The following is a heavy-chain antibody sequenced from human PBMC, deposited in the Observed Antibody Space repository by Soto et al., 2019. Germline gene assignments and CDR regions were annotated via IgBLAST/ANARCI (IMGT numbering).Heavy chain of an antibody. V-gene: IGHV1-69*01. CDR3: ASRERVDAFDV. J-gene: IGHJ3*01. D-gene: IGHD1-26*01. CDR1: GGTFSTYG. CDR2: IIPISGSI. Sequence: QVQLVQSGAEVKKPGSSVKVSCKASGGTFSTYGITWVRQASGQGLEWMGGIIPISGSIKFAQKLQGILTIIPDESTSTVSMELSSLTSEDTSVYYCASRERVDAFDVWGQGTMVTVSS.